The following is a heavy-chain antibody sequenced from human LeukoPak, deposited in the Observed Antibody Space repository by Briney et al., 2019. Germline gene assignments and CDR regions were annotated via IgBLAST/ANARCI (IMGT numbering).Heavy chain of an antibody. D-gene: IGHD3-16*01. J-gene: IGHJ1*01. Sequence: PSETLSLTCTVSGGSVSSYYWSWIRQPPGKGLEWVGYIHYSGSTNYNPSLKSRVTISGDTSKNQFSLKLSSVTAADTAVYYCANSYRGTEYFHHWGRGTLVSVSS. CDR2: IHYSGST. CDR3: ANSYRGTEYFHH. V-gene: IGHV4-59*02. CDR1: GGSVSSYY.